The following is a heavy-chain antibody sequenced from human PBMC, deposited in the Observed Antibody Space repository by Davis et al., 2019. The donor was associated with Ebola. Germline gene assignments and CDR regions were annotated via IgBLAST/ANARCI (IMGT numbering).Heavy chain of an antibody. V-gene: IGHV1-46*01. Sequence: AASVKVSCKASGYTFTSYYMHWVRQAPGQGLEWMGIINPSGGSTSYAQKFQGRVTMTRDTSTSTVYMELSSLRSEDTAVYYCARDRTPPSYGDYIGYFDYWGQGTLVTVSS. CDR1: GYTFTSYY. CDR3: ARDRTPPSYGDYIGYFDY. J-gene: IGHJ4*02. D-gene: IGHD4-17*01. CDR2: INPSGGST.